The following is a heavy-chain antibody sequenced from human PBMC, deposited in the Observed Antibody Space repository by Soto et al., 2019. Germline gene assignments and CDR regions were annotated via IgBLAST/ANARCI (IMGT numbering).Heavy chain of an antibody. Sequence: ASVKVSCKVSGYTLTELSMHWVRHAPGKGLEWMGGFDPEDGETIYAQRFQGRVTMTEDTSTDTAYMELSSLRSEDTAVYYCATDLFYGRGTVDYWGQGTLVTVSS. V-gene: IGHV1-24*01. CDR2: FDPEDGET. D-gene: IGHD1-26*01. CDR3: ATDLFYGRGTVDY. J-gene: IGHJ4*02. CDR1: GYTLTELS.